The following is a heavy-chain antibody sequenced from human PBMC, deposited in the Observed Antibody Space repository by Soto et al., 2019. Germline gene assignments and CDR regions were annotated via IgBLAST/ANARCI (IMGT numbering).Heavy chain of an antibody. CDR1: GFTFSRYA. D-gene: IGHD5-12*01. J-gene: IGHJ4*02. CDR3: ARDRGYTGYDFAY. CDR2: INHDSGTI. V-gene: IGHV3-48*01. Sequence: EVQLVESGGGLVQPVGSLRLSCAASGFTFSRYAMNWVRQAPGKGLEWVSYINHDSGTIYYADSVKGRFTISRDNANNLLSLQMNSLRAEDTAVYYCARDRGYTGYDFAYWGQGTLVTVSS.